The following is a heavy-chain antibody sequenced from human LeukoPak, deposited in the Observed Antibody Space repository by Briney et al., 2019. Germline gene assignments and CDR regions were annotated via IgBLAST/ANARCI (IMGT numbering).Heavy chain of an antibody. CDR3: ARADESLVYGMDV. CDR1: GGSISSYY. Sequence: SETLSLTCTVSGGSISSYYWSWIRQPPGKGLEWIGYIYYSGSTNYNPSLKSRVTISVDTSRNQFSLKLKSVTAADTAMYYCARADESLVYGMDVWGQGTTVIVSS. V-gene: IGHV4-59*08. J-gene: IGHJ6*02. CDR2: IYYSGST.